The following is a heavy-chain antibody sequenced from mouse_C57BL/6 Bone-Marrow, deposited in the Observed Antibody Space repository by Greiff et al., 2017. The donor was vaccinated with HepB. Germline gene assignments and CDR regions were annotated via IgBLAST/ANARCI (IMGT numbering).Heavy chain of an antibody. CDR2: IHPNSGST. Sequence: QVQLQQPGAELVKPGASVKLSCKASGYTFTSYWMHWVKQRPGQGLEWIGMIHPNSGSTNYNEKFKSKATLTVDKSSSTAYMQRSSLTSEDSAVYYCARETTVVGDAMDYWGQGTSVTVSS. CDR1: GYTFTSYW. V-gene: IGHV1-64*01. CDR3: ARETTVVGDAMDY. J-gene: IGHJ4*01. D-gene: IGHD1-1*01.